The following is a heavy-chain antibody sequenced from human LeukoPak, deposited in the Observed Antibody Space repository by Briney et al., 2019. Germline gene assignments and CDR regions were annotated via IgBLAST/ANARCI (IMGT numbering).Heavy chain of an antibody. D-gene: IGHD5-18*01. CDR1: GGSFSGYY. J-gene: IGHJ4*01. V-gene: IGHV4-34*01. Sequence: PSETLSLTCAVYGGSFSGYYWSWIRQPPGKGLEWIGEINHSGSTNYNPSLKSRVTISVDTSKNQFSLKLSSVTAADTAVYYCARGDARGYSYGHFHFDHWGHGTLVTVSS. CDR2: INHSGST. CDR3: ARGDARGYSYGHFHFDH.